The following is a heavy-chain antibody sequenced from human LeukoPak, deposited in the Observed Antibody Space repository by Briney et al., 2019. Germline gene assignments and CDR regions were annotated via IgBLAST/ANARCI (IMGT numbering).Heavy chain of an antibody. CDR3: ARQESRGVASIDY. CDR1: GFTFSNYG. J-gene: IGHJ4*02. CDR2: ISYDGSNE. V-gene: IGHV3-30*03. Sequence: GGSLRLSCAASGFTFSNYGMHWVRQAPGKGLEWVAVISYDGSNEYYGDSVKGRFTISRDNSKNTLYLQMNSLKAEDTAVYYCARQESRGVASIDYWGQGTLVTVSS. D-gene: IGHD3-10*01.